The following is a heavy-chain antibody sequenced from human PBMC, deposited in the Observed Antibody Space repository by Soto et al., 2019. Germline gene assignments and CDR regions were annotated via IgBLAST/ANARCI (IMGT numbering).Heavy chain of an antibody. CDR3: ARGEITCTTVRGYGVDV. CDR2: IYYSGST. J-gene: IGHJ6*02. CDR1: GYSISNGNW. V-gene: IGHV4-28*03. D-gene: IGHD4-17*01. Sequence: QVQLQESGPGLVKPSDTLSLTCAVSGYSISNGNWWAWIRQPPGKGLEWIGYIYYSGSTFYNPSLQSRVTMLVDTSHNLLTLKLSTVTAVDTAMYYGARGEITCTTVRGYGVDVWGQGTTVTVSS.